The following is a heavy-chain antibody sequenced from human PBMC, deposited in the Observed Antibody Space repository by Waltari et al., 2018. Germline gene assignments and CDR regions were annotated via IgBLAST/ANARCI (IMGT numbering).Heavy chain of an antibody. J-gene: IGHJ4*02. D-gene: IGHD3-10*01. Sequence: VNLVESGGGLVKPGGSLRLSCAASGFTFLNYDMNWVRQSPGRGLEWVSVISHGGGSITDADAVRGRFTVSRDDDKGALYLQMDSLGAEDTAIYYCARELGNYYGSRGNFDQWGQGTLVTVSS. CDR3: ARELGNYYGSRGNFDQ. V-gene: IGHV3-48*03. CDR2: ISHGGGSI. CDR1: GFTFLNYD.